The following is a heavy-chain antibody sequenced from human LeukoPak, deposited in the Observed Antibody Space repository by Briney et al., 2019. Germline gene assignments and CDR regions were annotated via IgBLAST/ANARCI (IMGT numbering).Heavy chain of an antibody. J-gene: IGHJ6*03. CDR2: IKSDGSST. V-gene: IGHV3-74*01. Sequence: GGSLRLSCAASGFTFSSHWMHWVRQAPGKGLVWVSRIKSDGSSTSYADSVKGRFTISRDNSKNTLYLQMNSLRAEDTAVYYCAKRRGLELLYYYYMDVWGKGTTVTVSS. D-gene: IGHD1-7*01. CDR1: GFTFSSHW. CDR3: AKRRGLELLYYYYMDV.